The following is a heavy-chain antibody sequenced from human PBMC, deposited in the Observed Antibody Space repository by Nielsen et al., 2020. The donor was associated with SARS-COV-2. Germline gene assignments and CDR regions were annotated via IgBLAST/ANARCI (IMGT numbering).Heavy chain of an antibody. CDR3: ARDLVYYGMDV. V-gene: IGHV3-48*03. J-gene: IGHJ6*02. Sequence: GGSLRLSCAASGFTFSSYEMNWVRQAPGKGLEWVSYITNTDAKYYADSVKGRFTISRDNAQSSLYLHMNSLRAEDTAVYYCARDLVYYGMDVWGQGTTVTVSS. CDR2: ITNTDAK. CDR1: GFTFSSYE. D-gene: IGHD2-15*01.